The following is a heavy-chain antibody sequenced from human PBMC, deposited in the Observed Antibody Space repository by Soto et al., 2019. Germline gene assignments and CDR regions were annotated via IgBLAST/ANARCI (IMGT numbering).Heavy chain of an antibody. J-gene: IGHJ6*02. CDR3: ARSLTEGYCTITGCYTRPLYGMDV. D-gene: IGHD2-2*02. Sequence: ASVKVSCKASGYTFSGYYIHWLRQAPRQGLEWMGWINPNSGGTNYAQKFQGRVTVTRDTPTSTAYMELSRPTSDDTAVYYCARSLTEGYCTITGCYTRPLYGMDVWGQGTTVTVSS. CDR1: GYTFSGYY. V-gene: IGHV1-2*02. CDR2: INPNSGGT.